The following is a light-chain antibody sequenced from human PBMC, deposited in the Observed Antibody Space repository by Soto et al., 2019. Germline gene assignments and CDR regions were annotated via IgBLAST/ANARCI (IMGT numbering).Light chain of an antibody. CDR1: QSISNW. J-gene: IGKJ1*01. Sequence: IHVSNSASKLPASVGDRVTITCRASQSISNWLAWYQQKPGKAPKLLISAASTLQSGVPSRFRGSGSGTEFTLTTTSLQPEDFAPYYCHQLNIYPRTFAQLGKVAIK. CDR3: HQLNIYPRT. V-gene: IGKV1-9*01. CDR2: AAS.